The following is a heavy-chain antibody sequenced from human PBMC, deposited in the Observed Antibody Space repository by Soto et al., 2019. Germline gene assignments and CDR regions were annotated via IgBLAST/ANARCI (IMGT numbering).Heavy chain of an antibody. J-gene: IGHJ5*02. CDR1: GGSFSGYY. V-gene: IGHV4-34*01. Sequence: QVQLQQLGAGLLKPSETLSLTCAVYGGSFSGYYWSWIRQPPGKGLEWIGEVNHSGSTNYNPSLKRRVTISLATSKNQSSLKLRSVTAADTAVYYCARGWSGLVIIRFDPWGQGPLVTVSS. CDR3: ARGWSGLVIIRFDP. D-gene: IGHD3-9*01. CDR2: VNHSGST.